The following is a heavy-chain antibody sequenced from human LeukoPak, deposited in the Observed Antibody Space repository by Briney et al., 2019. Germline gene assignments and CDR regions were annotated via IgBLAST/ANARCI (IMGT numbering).Heavy chain of an antibody. J-gene: IGHJ4*02. CDR1: GYTFTGYY. V-gene: IGHV1-2*02. CDR2: INPNSGGT. D-gene: IGHD3-22*01. CDR3: ARDLGHTAVVVITAIDY. Sequence: ASVKVSCKASGYTFTGYYMHWVRQAPGQGLEWMGWINPNSGGTNYAQKFQGRVTMTRDTSISTAYMELSRLRSDDTAVYHCARDLGHTAVVVITAIDYWGQGTLVTVSS.